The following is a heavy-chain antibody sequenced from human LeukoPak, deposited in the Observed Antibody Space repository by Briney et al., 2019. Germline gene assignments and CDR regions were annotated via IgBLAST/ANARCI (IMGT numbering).Heavy chain of an antibody. CDR1: GFTVSSYG. Sequence: PGGSLRLAWAAAGFTVSSYGMDWVRQAAGKGLEWVAFIRYDGSNKYYADSVKGRFTISRDNSKNTLYLQMNSLRAEDTAVYYCAVDFWSSYYWGQGTLVTVSS. D-gene: IGHD3-3*01. CDR3: AVDFWSSYY. J-gene: IGHJ4*02. V-gene: IGHV3-30*02. CDR2: IRYDGSNK.